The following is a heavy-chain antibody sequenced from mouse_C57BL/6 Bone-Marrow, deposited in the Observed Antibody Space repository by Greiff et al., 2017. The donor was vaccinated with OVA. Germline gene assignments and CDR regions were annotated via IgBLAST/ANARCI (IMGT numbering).Heavy chain of an antibody. Sequence: EVHLVESEGGLVQPGSSMKLSCTASGFTFSDYYMAWVRQVPEKGLEWVANINYDGSSTYYLDSLKSRFIISRDNAKNILYLQMSSLKSEDTATYYCARGGLYSRHFDVWGTGTTVTVSS. CDR3: ARGGLYSRHFDV. D-gene: IGHD2-1*01. CDR2: INYDGSST. V-gene: IGHV5-16*01. CDR1: GFTFSDYY. J-gene: IGHJ1*03.